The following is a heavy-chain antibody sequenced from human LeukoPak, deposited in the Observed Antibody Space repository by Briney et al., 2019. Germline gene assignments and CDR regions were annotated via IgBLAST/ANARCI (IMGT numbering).Heavy chain of an antibody. V-gene: IGHV1-2*02. D-gene: IGHD6-13*01. CDR3: AREGAAGTQHDAFDI. CDR2: INPNSGGT. CDR1: GYTFTGYY. Sequence: ASVKVSCKASGYTFTGYYTHWVRQAPGQGLEWMGWINPNSGGTNYAQKFQGRVTMTRDTSISTAYVELSRLRSDDTAVYYCAREGAAGTQHDAFDIWGQGTMVTVSS. J-gene: IGHJ3*02.